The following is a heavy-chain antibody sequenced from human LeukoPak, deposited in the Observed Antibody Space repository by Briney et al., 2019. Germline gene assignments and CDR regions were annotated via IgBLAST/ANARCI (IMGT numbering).Heavy chain of an antibody. CDR1: GGTFSSYA. CDR2: IIPIFGTA. CDR3: ARLACSSTSCYHLTRTRTDAFDI. Sequence: ASVTVSCKASGGTFSSYAISWVRQAPGQGLEWMGGIIPIFGTANYAQKFQGRVTITADESTSTAYMELSSLRSEDTAVYYCARLACSSTSCYHLTRTRTDAFDIWGQGTMVTVSS. J-gene: IGHJ3*02. D-gene: IGHD2-2*01. V-gene: IGHV1-69*13.